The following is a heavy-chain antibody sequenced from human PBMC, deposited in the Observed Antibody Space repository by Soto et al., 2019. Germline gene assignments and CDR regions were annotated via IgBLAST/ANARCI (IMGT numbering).Heavy chain of an antibody. CDR3: AKCSVLMKTSGGWCNCFDP. CDR2: IRGTAT. V-gene: IGHV3-23*01. J-gene: IGHJ5*02. Sequence: EVQLLESGGTLVQPGESLRLSCEVSGFSFSSFAMNWVRQAPGEGLEWVSSIRGTATSYADSVKGRFTISRDNYKNTVSLQMNTLRGEDTDVYYCAKCSVLMKTSGGWCNCFDPWGQGTLVIVSS. CDR1: GFSFSSFA. D-gene: IGHD2-21*01.